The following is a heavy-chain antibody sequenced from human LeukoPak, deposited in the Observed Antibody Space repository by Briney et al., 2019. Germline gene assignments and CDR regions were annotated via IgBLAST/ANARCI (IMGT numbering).Heavy chain of an antibody. J-gene: IGHJ2*01. D-gene: IGHD2-8*01. CDR3: VTGTKYFDL. Sequence: GESLEISCKPSGYSFSTYWIGWVRQLPGKGLEWMGIIDPGDSDIRYSPSFQGQVTISADKSINTAYLQWSSLKASDTAMYYCVTGTKYFDLWGRGTLVTVSS. V-gene: IGHV5-51*01. CDR1: GYSFSTYW. CDR2: IDPGDSDI.